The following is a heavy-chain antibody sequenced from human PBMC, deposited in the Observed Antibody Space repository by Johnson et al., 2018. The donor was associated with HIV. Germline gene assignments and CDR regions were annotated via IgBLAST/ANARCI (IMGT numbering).Heavy chain of an antibody. J-gene: IGHJ3*02. Sequence: QVQLVESGGGVVQPGRSLRLSCAASGFTFSSYGMHWVRQAPGKGLEWVAFIRYDGSNTYYADSVKGRFTISRDNSKNTLYLQMNSLRAEDTALYYCAKDIGGDPNDAFDIWGQGTMVTVSS. V-gene: IGHV3-30*02. CDR3: AKDIGGDPNDAFDI. CDR2: IRYDGSNT. CDR1: GFTFSSYG. D-gene: IGHD2-21*02.